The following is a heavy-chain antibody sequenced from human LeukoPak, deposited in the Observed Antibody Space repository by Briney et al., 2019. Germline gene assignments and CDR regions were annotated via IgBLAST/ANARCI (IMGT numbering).Heavy chain of an antibody. CDR1: GFTFRDHY. V-gene: IGHV3-11*01. Sequence: PGGSLRLSCAASGFTFRDHYMSWIRQAPGKGLEWISYIRPSGSSIYYADSVKGRFTISRDNAKNSLNLQMNSLRAEDTAMYYCARGHYGMDVWGQGTTVTVSS. CDR3: ARGHYGMDV. J-gene: IGHJ6*02. CDR2: IRPSGSSI.